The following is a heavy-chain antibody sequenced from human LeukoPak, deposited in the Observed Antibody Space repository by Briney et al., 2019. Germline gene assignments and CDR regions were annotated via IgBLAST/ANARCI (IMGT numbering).Heavy chain of an antibody. Sequence: ASVKVSRKASGYTFTGYYMHWVRQAPGQGLEWMGWINPNSGGTNYAQKFQGRVTMTRDTSISTAYMELSRLRSDDTAVCYCARGRCSSTSCPTDYWGQGTLVTVSS. CDR1: GYTFTGYY. CDR2: INPNSGGT. J-gene: IGHJ4*02. D-gene: IGHD2-2*01. V-gene: IGHV1-2*02. CDR3: ARGRCSSTSCPTDY.